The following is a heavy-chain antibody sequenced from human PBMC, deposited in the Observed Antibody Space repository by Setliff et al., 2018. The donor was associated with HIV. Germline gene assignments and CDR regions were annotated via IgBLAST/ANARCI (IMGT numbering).Heavy chain of an antibody. CDR1: GFTFSSYS. CDR3: AKAHPGAYNWNYYNPPRWFDP. D-gene: IGHD1-7*01. V-gene: IGHV3-33*06. Sequence: GGSLRLSCAASGFTFSSYSMNWVRQAPGKGLEWVAVIWSDGTNKYYADSVKGRFTISRDNFKNTLYLPMNSLRVEDTAVYYCAKAHPGAYNWNYYNPPRWFDPWGQGTLVTVSS. CDR2: IWSDGTNK. J-gene: IGHJ5*02.